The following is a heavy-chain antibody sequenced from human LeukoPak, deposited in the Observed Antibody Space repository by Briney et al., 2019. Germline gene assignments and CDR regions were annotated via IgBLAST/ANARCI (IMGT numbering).Heavy chain of an antibody. Sequence: SETLSLTCTVSGGSISNYYWNWIRQPPGKGLEWIGSIYYSGNTYYNASLKSQVSISIDTSKNQFSLRLTSVTAADTAVYYCARQTGSGLFILPGGQGTLVTVSS. D-gene: IGHD3/OR15-3a*01. V-gene: IGHV4-59*04. CDR3: ARQTGSGLFILP. CDR1: GGSISNYY. CDR2: IYYSGNT. J-gene: IGHJ4*02.